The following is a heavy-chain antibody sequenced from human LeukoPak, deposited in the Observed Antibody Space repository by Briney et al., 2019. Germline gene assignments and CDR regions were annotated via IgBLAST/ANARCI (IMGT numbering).Heavy chain of an antibody. CDR1: GFTFSSYS. CDR3: ARDRTAAGHYYYYYMDV. V-gene: IGHV3-48*01. J-gene: IGHJ6*03. D-gene: IGHD6-13*01. CDR2: ISSSSSTI. Sequence: GGSLRLSCAVSGFTFSSYSMNWVRQAPGKGLEWVSYISSSSSTIYYADSVKGRFTISRDNAKNSLYLQMNSLRAEDTAVYYCARDRTAAGHYYYYYMDVWGKGTTVTVSS.